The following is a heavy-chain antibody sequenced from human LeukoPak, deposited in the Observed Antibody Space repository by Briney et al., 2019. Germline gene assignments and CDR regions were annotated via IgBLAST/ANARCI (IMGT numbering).Heavy chain of an antibody. V-gene: IGHV3-13*01. CDR1: GFTFSSYD. CDR2: IGTAGDT. Sequence: PGGSLRLSCAASGFTFSSYDMHWVRQATGKGLEWVSAIGTAGDTYYPGSVKGRFTISRENAKNSLYLQMNSLRAEDTAVYYCAKDTYYHDSTGFYVFDHWGQGTLVTVSS. CDR3: AKDTYYHDSTGFYVFDH. D-gene: IGHD3-22*01. J-gene: IGHJ4*02.